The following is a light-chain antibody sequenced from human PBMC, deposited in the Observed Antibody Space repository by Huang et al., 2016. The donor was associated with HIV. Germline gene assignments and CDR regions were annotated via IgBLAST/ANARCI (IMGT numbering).Light chain of an antibody. J-gene: IGKJ1*01. V-gene: IGKV3-20*01. CDR3: QQYGSSLWT. CDR2: GAS. Sequence: EIVLTQSPGTPSVSPGERATLSCRASQSVSSSYLAWYQQKPGQAPRLLIYGASSSATGIPDRFSGSGSGTDFTLTISRLEPEDFAVYYCQQYGSSLWTFGQGTKVEIK. CDR1: QSVSSSY.